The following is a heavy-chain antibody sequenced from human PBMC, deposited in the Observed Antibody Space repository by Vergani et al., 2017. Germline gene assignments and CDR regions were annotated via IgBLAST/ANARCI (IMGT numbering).Heavy chain of an antibody. CDR1: GFTVSSNY. V-gene: IGHV3-66*01. CDR2: IYSGGST. CDR3: ARGAYYDFWSGYSERIDY. Sequence: EVQLVESGGGLVQPGGSLRLSCAASGFTVSSNYMSWVRQAPGKGLEWVSVIYSGGSTYYADSVKGRFTISRDNSKNTLYLQMNSLRAEDTAVYYCARGAYYDFWSGYSERIDYWGQGTLVTVSS. J-gene: IGHJ4*02. D-gene: IGHD3-3*01.